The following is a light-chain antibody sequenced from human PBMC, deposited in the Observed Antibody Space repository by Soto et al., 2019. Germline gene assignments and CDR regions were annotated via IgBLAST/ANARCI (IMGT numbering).Light chain of an antibody. Sequence: QSVLTQPPSVSGAPGQRVTISCTGSSSNIGAGYDVHWYQHLPGTAPKLLICGNINRPSGVPDRFSGSKSGTSASLAITGLQAEDEADYYCQSYDSSLSGVLFGGGTKLTVL. CDR3: QSYDSSLSGVL. V-gene: IGLV1-40*01. J-gene: IGLJ2*01. CDR1: SSNIGAGYD. CDR2: GNI.